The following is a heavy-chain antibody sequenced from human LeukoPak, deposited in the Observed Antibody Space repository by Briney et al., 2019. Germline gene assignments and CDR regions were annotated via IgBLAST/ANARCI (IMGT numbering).Heavy chain of an antibody. D-gene: IGHD2-2*01. J-gene: IGHJ6*03. Sequence: SVKVSCKASGGTFSSYAISWVRQAPGQGLEWMGGIIPIFGAANYAQKFQGRVTITADESTSTAYMELSSLRSEDTAVYYCARARDIVVVPAAPKTYYYYMDVWGKGTTVTVSS. V-gene: IGHV1-69*13. CDR2: IIPIFGAA. CDR3: ARARDIVVVPAAPKTYYYYMDV. CDR1: GGTFSSYA.